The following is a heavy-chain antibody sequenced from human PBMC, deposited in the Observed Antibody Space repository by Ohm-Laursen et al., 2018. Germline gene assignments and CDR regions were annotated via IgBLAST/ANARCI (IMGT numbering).Heavy chain of an antibody. CDR1: GYTFTGYY. Sequence: ASVKVSCKASGYTFTGYYTHWVRQAPGQGLEWMGWINPNSGGTNYAQKFQGRVTMTRDTSISTAYMELSRLRSDDTAVYYCARRRFAGATKLFDYWGQGTLVTVSS. V-gene: IGHV1-2*02. J-gene: IGHJ4*02. D-gene: IGHD1-26*01. CDR3: ARRRFAGATKLFDY. CDR2: INPNSGGT.